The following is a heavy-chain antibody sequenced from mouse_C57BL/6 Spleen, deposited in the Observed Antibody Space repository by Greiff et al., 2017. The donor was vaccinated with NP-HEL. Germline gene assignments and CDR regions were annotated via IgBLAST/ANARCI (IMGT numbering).Heavy chain of an antibody. CDR2: INPNNGGT. V-gene: IGHV1-22*01. D-gene: IGHD1-1*01. CDR3: ARYFFGRGYFGY. Sequence: EVQLQQSGPELVKPGASVKMSCKASGYTFTDYNMHWVKQSHGKSLEWIGYINPNNGGTSYNQKFKGKATLTVNKSSSTAYMELRSLTSKDSAVYYCARYFFGRGYFGYWGQGTTLTVSS. CDR1: GYTFTDYN. J-gene: IGHJ2*01.